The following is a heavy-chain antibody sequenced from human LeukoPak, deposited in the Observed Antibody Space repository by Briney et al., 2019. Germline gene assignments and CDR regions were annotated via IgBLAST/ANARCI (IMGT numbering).Heavy chain of an antibody. CDR2: ISGDGDST. D-gene: IGHD6-13*01. CDR1: GFSFDDYA. Sequence: PGGSLRLSCAASGFSFDDYAMHWVRQAPGKGLEWVSLISGDGDSTYYADSVKGRFTISRDNSKDSLYLQMNSLRTEDTGLYYCAKDTGITPSGISGFFDFWGQGTLVTVSS. V-gene: IGHV3-43*02. J-gene: IGHJ4*02. CDR3: AKDTGITPSGISGFFDF.